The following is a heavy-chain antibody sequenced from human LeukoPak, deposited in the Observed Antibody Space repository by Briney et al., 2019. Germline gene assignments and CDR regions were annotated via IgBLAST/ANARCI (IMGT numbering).Heavy chain of an antibody. CDR2: IYYFGNA. D-gene: IGHD3-10*01. CDR3: ATHVEGSYFES. J-gene: IGHJ4*02. CDR1: GGSITTRRYY. Sequence: KPSETLSLTCSVSGGSITTRRYYWGWIRQSPEKGLEWIGSIYYFGNAYYRPSLGSRATISIDASKNQISLRLTSVTATDTAVYYCATHVEGSYFESWGQGTLVTVSS. V-gene: IGHV4-39*01.